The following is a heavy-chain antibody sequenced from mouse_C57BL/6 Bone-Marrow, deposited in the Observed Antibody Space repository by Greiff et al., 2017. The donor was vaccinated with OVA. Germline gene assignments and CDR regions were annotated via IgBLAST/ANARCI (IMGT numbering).Heavy chain of an antibody. Sequence: EVKLVESGGGLVKPGGSLKLSCAASGFTFSSYTMSWVRQTPEQRLEWVATISGGGGNTYYPDSVKGRFTISRDNAKNTLYLQMSSLRSEDTALYYCARPYGSSYDYAMDFWGQGTSGTVSS. V-gene: IGHV5-9*01. J-gene: IGHJ4*01. D-gene: IGHD1-1*01. CDR2: ISGGGGNT. CDR1: GFTFSSYT. CDR3: ARPYGSSYDYAMDF.